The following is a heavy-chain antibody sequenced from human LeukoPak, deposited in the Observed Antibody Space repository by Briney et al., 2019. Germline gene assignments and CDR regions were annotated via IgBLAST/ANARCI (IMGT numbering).Heavy chain of an antibody. CDR1: GGTFSSYA. V-gene: IGHV1-69*05. Sequence: SVKVSCTASGGTFSSYAISWVRQAPGQGLEWMGGIIPIFGTANYAQKFQGRVTITTDESTSTAYMELSSLRSEDTAVYYRARVPGSGYYYYYMDVWGKGTTVTVSS. J-gene: IGHJ6*03. CDR3: ARVPGSGYYYYYMDV. CDR2: IIPIFGTA. D-gene: IGHD3-10*01.